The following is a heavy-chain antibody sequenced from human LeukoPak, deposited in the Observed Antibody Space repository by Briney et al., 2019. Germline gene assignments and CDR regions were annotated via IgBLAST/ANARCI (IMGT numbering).Heavy chain of an antibody. V-gene: IGHV4-61*02. CDR2: IYTSGST. J-gene: IGHJ4*02. D-gene: IGHD3-10*01. Sequence: SETLSLTCTVSGGPISSGSYYWSWIRQPAGKGLEWIGRIYTSGSTNYNPSLKSRVTISVDTSKNQFSLKLSSVTAADTAVYYCARDRGGGSGSYYDYWGQGTLVTVSS. CDR1: GGPISSGSYY. CDR3: ARDRGGGSGSYYDY.